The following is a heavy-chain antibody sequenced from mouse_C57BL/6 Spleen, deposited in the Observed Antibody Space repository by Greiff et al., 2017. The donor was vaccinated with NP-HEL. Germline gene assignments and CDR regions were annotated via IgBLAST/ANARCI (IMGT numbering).Heavy chain of an antibody. CDR3: ARSDGNYGYYYAMDY. V-gene: IGHV1-52*01. CDR2: IDPSDSET. CDR1: GYTFTSYW. D-gene: IGHD2-1*01. J-gene: IGHJ4*01. Sequence: QVQLQQPGAELVRPGSSVKLSCKASGYTFTSYWMHWVKQRPIQGLEWIGNIDPSDSETHYNQKFKDKATLTVDKSSSTAYMQLSSLTSEDSAVYYCARSDGNYGYYYAMDYWGQGTSVTVSS.